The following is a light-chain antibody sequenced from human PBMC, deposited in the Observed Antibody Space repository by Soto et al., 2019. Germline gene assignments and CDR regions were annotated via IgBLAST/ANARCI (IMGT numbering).Light chain of an antibody. J-gene: IGKJ4*01. V-gene: IGKV1-5*01. CDR3: QQYGSLSPIT. CDR2: DAS. CDR1: RSISNW. Sequence: DIQMTQSPSTLSASVGDRVTITCRASRSISNWLAWYQQRPGIAPKLLIFDASILQSGVPSRFSGSGSGTEFTLSISRLQTDDFATYYCQQYGSLSPITFGGGTKV.